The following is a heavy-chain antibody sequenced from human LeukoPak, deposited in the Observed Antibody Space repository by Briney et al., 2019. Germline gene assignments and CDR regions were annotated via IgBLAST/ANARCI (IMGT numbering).Heavy chain of an antibody. V-gene: IGHV1-2*02. D-gene: IGHD3-3*01. Sequence: GASVKVSCKASGYTFTGYYMHWVRQAPGQGLEWMGWINPNSGGTNYAQKFQGRVTMTRDTSISTAYMDLSRLRSDDTAVYYCARSGLEWLLLGWFDPWGQGTLVTVSS. J-gene: IGHJ5*02. CDR1: GYTFTGYY. CDR2: INPNSGGT. CDR3: ARSGLEWLLLGWFDP.